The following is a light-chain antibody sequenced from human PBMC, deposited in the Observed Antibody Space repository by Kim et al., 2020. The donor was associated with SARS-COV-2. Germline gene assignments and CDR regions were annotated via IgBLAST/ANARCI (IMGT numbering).Light chain of an antibody. CDR3: QQYINSPHT. J-gene: IGKJ1*01. Sequence: EIVLTQSPGTLSLSPGERATLSCRASQSVSSSYLAWYQQKPGQAPRLLIYGASSRATGVPDRFSGSGSGTDFTLTITRLEPEDFAVYYSQQYINSPHTLGQETNLDI. V-gene: IGKV3-20*01. CDR1: QSVSSSY. CDR2: GAS.